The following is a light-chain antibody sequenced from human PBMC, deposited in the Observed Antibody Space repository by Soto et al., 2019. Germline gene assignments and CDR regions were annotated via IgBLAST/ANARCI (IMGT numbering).Light chain of an antibody. V-gene: IGKV3-15*01. Sequence: ILMTQSPATLSVSPGERATLSCRASQSVSSNLAWYQHKPGQAPRLLIYGASTRATGIPARFSGSGSGTDFSLTISSLQSEDFEVYFCQQCSDWPRTFGQGTKVDIK. J-gene: IGKJ1*01. CDR2: GAS. CDR1: QSVSSN. CDR3: QQCSDWPRT.